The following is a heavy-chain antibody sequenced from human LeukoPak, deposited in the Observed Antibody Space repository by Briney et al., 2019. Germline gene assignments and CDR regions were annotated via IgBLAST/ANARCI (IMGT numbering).Heavy chain of an antibody. D-gene: IGHD3-10*01. V-gene: IGHV1-18*01. J-gene: IGHJ5*02. CDR1: GYTFTSYG. CDR3: ARHLLLWFGELIGRHTTNWFDP. CDR2: ISAYNGNT. Sequence: GASVKVSCKASGYTFTSYGISWVRQAPGQGLEWMGWISAYNGNTNYAQKLQGRVTMTTDTSTSTAYMELRSLRSDDTAVYYCARHLLLWFGELIGRHTTNWFDPWGQGTLVTASS.